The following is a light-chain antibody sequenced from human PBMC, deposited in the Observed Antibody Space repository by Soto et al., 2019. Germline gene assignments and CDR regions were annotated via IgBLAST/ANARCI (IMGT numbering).Light chain of an antibody. V-gene: IGKV1-39*01. CDR2: AAS. J-gene: IGKJ4*01. Sequence: DIQMTQSPSTLSAFVGDRVTITCRASQRISAYLTWFQQKPGKAPKLLIHAASRLETGVPSRFSGGGSGTDFTLTISSLQPEDFATYYCQQNFITPLTFGGGTKVEIK. CDR3: QQNFITPLT. CDR1: QRISAY.